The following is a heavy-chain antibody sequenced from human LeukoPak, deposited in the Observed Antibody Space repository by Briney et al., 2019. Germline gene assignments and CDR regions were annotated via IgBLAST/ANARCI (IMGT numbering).Heavy chain of an antibody. J-gene: IGHJ4*02. Sequence: GGSLGLSCAASGFTFTSYAMYWVRQAPGKGLEWVSGIFGSGGNPHYADSVQGRFTISRDNYQNTVYLQMNSLRAEDTAVYYCAKTTTGYSSGRYPGWPVDYWGQETLVTVSS. V-gene: IGHV3-23*01. CDR1: GFTFTSYA. D-gene: IGHD6-19*01. CDR3: AKTTTGYSSGRYPGWPVDY. CDR2: IFGSGGNP.